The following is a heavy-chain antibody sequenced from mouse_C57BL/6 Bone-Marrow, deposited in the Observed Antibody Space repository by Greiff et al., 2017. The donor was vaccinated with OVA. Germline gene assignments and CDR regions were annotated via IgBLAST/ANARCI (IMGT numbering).Heavy chain of an antibody. D-gene: IGHD1-1*01. Sequence: VQLKQSVAELVRPGASVKLSCTASGFNIKNTYMHWVKQRPEQGLEWIGRIDPANDNTKYAPKFQGKATMTADTSSNTAYLQLSSLSSEDTAVYCCARGNFGSSFYAMDYWGQGTSVTASS. CDR2: IDPANDNT. CDR3: ARGNFGSSFYAMDY. J-gene: IGHJ4*01. CDR1: GFNIKNTY. V-gene: IGHV14-3*01.